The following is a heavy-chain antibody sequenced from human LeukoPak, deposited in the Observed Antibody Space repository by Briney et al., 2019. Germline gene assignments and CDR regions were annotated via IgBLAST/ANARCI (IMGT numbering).Heavy chain of an antibody. CDR3: ARDREDTAMVYYESYYYYMDV. D-gene: IGHD5-18*01. CDR2: ISSSSTI. Sequence: PGGSLRLSCAASGFTFSSYSMNWVRQAPGKGLEWVSYISSSSTIYYADSVKGRFTISRDNAKNSLYLQMNSLRAEDTAVYYCARDREDTAMVYYESYYYYMDVWGKGTTVTVSS. V-gene: IGHV3-48*01. J-gene: IGHJ6*03. CDR1: GFTFSSYS.